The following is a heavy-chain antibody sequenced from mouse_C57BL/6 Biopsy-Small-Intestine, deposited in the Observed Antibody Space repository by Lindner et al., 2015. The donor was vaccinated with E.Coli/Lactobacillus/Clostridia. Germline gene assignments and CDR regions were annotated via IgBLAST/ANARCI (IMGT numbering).Heavy chain of an antibody. J-gene: IGHJ4*01. D-gene: IGHD4-1*01. CDR3: AKGANWDGGYAMDY. CDR2: IWAGGST. CDR1: GFSLTRYG. Sequence: VQLQESGPVLVAPSQSLSITCTVSGFSLTRYGVHWVRQPPGKGLEWLGVIWAGGSTNYNSALMSRLSISKDNSKSQVFLKMNSLQTDDTAMYYCAKGANWDGGYAMDYWGQGTSVTVSS. V-gene: IGHV2-9*02.